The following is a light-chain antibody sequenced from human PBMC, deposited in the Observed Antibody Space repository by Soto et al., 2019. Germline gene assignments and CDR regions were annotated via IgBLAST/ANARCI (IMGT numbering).Light chain of an antibody. CDR1: QNVNSF. CDR2: DAS. V-gene: IGKV3-11*01. J-gene: IGKJ2*01. CDR3: QQCSALPQT. Sequence: EIVLTQSPAALSLSPGERATLSCRASQNVNSFLAWYQQKPGLAPRLLIYDASNRATGIPARFSGSGSGTDFTLTISSLEPEDFAVYYCQQCSALPQTFGQGTKLEIK.